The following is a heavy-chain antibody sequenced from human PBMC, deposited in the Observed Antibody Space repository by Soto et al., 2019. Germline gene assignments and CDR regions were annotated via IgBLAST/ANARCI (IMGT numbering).Heavy chain of an antibody. V-gene: IGHV3-30*18. D-gene: IGHD1-26*01. J-gene: IGHJ2*01. Sequence: QKQVVESGGGVVQAGRSLRLSCLASGFTFSSYGMHWVRQAPGKGLEWVAVISYEGSHIYYADSVKDRSFTISRDNSKNTVYMQMNSLRTEDTATYYCGKDGIYSANYGRYIDLWGRGTLVTVSS. CDR3: GKDGIYSANYGRYIDL. CDR2: ISYEGSHI. CDR1: GFTFSSYG.